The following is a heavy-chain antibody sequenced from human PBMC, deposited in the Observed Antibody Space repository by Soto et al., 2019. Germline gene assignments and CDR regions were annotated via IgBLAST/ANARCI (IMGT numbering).Heavy chain of an antibody. Sequence: GGSLRLSCAASGFTFSSYAMCWVLHAPGKGLEWVSAISGSGGTTYYADSVKGRFTFSRDNSKNTLYLQMNSLRAEDTSVYYCAKTANGWFSAFDIWGQGTMVTVSS. CDR3: AKTANGWFSAFDI. D-gene: IGHD6-19*01. V-gene: IGHV3-23*01. CDR1: GFTFSSYA. J-gene: IGHJ3*02. CDR2: ISGSGGTT.